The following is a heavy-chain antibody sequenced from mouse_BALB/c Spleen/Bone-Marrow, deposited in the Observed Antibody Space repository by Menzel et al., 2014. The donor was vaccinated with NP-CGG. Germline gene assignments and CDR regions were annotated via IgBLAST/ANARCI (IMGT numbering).Heavy chain of an antibody. CDR2: IWAGGST. CDR3: ARRGRYAMDY. V-gene: IGHV2-9*02. CDR1: GFSLTSYG. J-gene: IGHJ4*01. D-gene: IGHD3-3*01. Sequence: QVHVKQSGPGLVAPSQSLSITCTVSGFSLTSYGVHWVRQPPGKGLEWLGVIWAGGSTNYNSALMSRLSISKDNSKSQVSLKMNSLQTDDTAMYYCARRGRYAMDYWGQGTSVTVSS.